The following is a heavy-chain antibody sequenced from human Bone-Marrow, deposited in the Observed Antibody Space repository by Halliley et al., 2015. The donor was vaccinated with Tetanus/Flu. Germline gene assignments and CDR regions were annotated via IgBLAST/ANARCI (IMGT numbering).Heavy chain of an antibody. Sequence: WMGWFAPKSGATIDAHKFQGRVTVTRDTSISTVYMELSSLKSAETAVYYCAKDSGYDSGGLDYWGQGPLVPFSS. CDR2: FAPKSGAT. CDR3: AKDSGYDSGGLDY. V-gene: IGHV1-2*07. J-gene: IGHJ4*02. D-gene: IGHD5-12*01.